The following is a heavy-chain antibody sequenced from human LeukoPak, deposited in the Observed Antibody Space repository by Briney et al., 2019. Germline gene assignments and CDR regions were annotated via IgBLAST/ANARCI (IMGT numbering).Heavy chain of an antibody. Sequence: PSETLSLTCTVSGDSISNYYWSWIRQPAGKGLEWIGRIYTSGSTNYNPSLKSRVTMSVDTSKNQFSLKLSSVTAADTAVYYCARGYSSGWSDYWGQGTLVTVSS. CDR3: ARGYSSGWSDY. J-gene: IGHJ4*02. CDR2: IYTSGST. CDR1: GDSISNYY. V-gene: IGHV4-4*07. D-gene: IGHD6-19*01.